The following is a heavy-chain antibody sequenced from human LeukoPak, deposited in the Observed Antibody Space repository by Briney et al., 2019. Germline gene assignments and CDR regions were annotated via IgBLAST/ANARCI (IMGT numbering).Heavy chain of an antibody. J-gene: IGHJ4*02. CDR2: IRYDGSNK. D-gene: IGHD3-22*01. CDR1: GFTFSSYG. V-gene: IGHV3-30*02. CDR3: AKDGRGSGYFPDY. Sequence: GGSLRLSCAPSGFTFSSYGMHWVRQAPGKGLEGVAFIRYDGSNKYYADSVKGRFTISRDNSNNTLYLQMNSLRPEDSAVHYCAKDGRGSGYFPDYWGQGTLVSVSS.